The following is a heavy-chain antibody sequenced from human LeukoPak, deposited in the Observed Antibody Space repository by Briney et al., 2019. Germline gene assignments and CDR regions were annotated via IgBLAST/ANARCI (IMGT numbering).Heavy chain of an antibody. V-gene: IGHV4-34*01. D-gene: IGHD3-22*01. CDR2: INHSGST. Sequence: SETLSLTCSVYGGSFSGYYWTWIRQPPGKGLEWIGEINHSGSTNYNPSLKSRVTISVDTSKNQFSLKLSSVTAADTAVYYCARDTSSGCYRYWGQGTLVTVSS. J-gene: IGHJ4*02. CDR1: GGSFSGYY. CDR3: ARDTSSGCYRY.